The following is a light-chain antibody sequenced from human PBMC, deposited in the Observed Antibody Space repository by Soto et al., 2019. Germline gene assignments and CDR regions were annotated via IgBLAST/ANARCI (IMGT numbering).Light chain of an antibody. J-gene: IGLJ3*02. V-gene: IGLV2-14*01. CDR3: SSHTSSSTLDV. CDR2: EVS. Sequence: QSALTQPASVSGSPGQSITISCTGTSSDIGLYDYVSWYQQHPGRAPKLMIYEVSNRPSGVSNRFSGSKSGNTASLTISGLQAEDEADYYCSSHTSSSTLDVFGGGTKVTVL. CDR1: SSDIGLYDY.